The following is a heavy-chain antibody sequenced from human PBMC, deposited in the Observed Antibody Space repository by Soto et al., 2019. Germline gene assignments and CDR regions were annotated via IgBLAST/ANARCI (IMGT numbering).Heavy chain of an antibody. CDR3: ARTVIGSCYLIDY. V-gene: IGHV4-30-4*01. CDR1: GGSISSGDYY. CDR2: IYYSGST. Sequence: PSETLSLTCTVSGGSISSGDYYWSWIRQPPGKGLEWIGYIYYSGSTYYNPSLKSRVTISVDTSKNQFSLKLSSVTAADTAVYYCARTVIGSCYLIDYWGQGTLVTVSS. J-gene: IGHJ4*02. D-gene: IGHD2-15*01.